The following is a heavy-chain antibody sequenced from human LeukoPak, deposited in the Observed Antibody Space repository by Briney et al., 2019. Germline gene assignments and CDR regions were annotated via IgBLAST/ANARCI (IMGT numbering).Heavy chain of an antibody. CDR2: IRYDGSNK. D-gene: IGHD1-26*01. J-gene: IGHJ4*02. CDR1: GFTFSSYG. Sequence: GGSLRLSCAASGFTFSSYGMHWVRQAPGKGLEWVAFIRYDGSNKYYADSVKGRFTISRDNSKNTLYLQMNSLRAEDTAVYYCAKGVVGATLGHFDYWGQGTLVTVSS. CDR3: AKGVVGATLGHFDY. V-gene: IGHV3-30*02.